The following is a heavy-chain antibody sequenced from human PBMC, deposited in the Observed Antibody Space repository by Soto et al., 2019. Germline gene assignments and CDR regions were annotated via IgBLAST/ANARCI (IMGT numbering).Heavy chain of an antibody. CDR2: INPNSGGT. CDR3: ARALAVAGPLYYYYYGMDV. Sequence: ASVKVSCKASGYTFTGYYMHWVRQAPGQGLEWMGWINPNSGGTNYAQKFQGWVTMTRDTSISTAYMELSRLRSDDTAVYYCARALAVAGPLYYYYYGMDVWGQGTTVTVSS. D-gene: IGHD6-19*01. V-gene: IGHV1-2*04. J-gene: IGHJ6*02. CDR1: GYTFTGYY.